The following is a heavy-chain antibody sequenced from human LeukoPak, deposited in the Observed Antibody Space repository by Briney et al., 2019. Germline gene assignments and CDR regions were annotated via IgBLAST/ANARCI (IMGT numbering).Heavy chain of an antibody. J-gene: IGHJ5*02. CDR3: AKDLVSSGWSSSLFDP. CDR1: GFIFSSYA. D-gene: IGHD6-19*01. V-gene: IGHV3-23*01. Sequence: GGSLRLSCAASGFIFSSYAMTWVRQAPGKGLEWVSALSAGGGSTYYADSVKGRFTISRDNSKNTLYLQMNSLRAEDTAVYYCAKDLVSSGWSSSLFDPWGQGTLVTVSS. CDR2: LSAGGGST.